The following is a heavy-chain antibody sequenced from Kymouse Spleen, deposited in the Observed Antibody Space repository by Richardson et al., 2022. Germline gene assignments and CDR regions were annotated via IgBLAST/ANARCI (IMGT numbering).Heavy chain of an antibody. CDR1: GFTFSSYA. CDR2: ISGSGGST. CDR3: AKEGNYGSGNYYYYYGMDV. Sequence: EVQLVESGGGLVQPGGSLRLSCAASGFTFSSYAMSWVRQAPGKGLEWVSAISGSGGSTYYADSVKGRFTISRDNSKNTLYLQMNSLRAEDTAVYYCAKEGNYGSGNYYYYYGMDVWGQGTTVTVSS. V-gene: IGHV3-23*04. J-gene: IGHJ6*02. D-gene: IGHD3-10*01.